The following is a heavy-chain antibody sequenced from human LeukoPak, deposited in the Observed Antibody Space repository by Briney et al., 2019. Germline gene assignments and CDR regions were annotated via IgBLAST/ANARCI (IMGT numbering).Heavy chain of an antibody. D-gene: IGHD1-26*01. Sequence: PGGSLRLSCVGSQFSFTINWMHWVRQVPGKGLMWVSRISRDGTVTDYADSVKGRFAISRDNAKNTLYLEMNSLRGEDTGLFYCVREVGAPGSFDIWGQGTLVTVSS. CDR2: ISRDGTVT. CDR3: VREVGAPGSFDI. CDR1: QFSFTINW. V-gene: IGHV3-74*01. J-gene: IGHJ3*02.